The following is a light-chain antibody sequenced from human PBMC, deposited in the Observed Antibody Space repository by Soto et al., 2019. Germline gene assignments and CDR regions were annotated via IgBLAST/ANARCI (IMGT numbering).Light chain of an antibody. CDR1: SSNIGEYY. CDR2: END. Sequence: QSVLTQPPSVSAAPGQKVTMSCSGSSSNIGEYYVSWHQQLPGTAPKLLIYENDMRPSGIPDRFSGSKSGTSATLDITGLQTGDEADYYCGTWDSSLTTFVFGTGTKVTVL. J-gene: IGLJ1*01. V-gene: IGLV1-51*02. CDR3: GTWDSSLTTFV.